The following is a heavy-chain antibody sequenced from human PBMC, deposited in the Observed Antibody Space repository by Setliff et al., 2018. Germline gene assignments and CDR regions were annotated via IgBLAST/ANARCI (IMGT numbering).Heavy chain of an antibody. J-gene: IGHJ4*02. CDR1: GDSISNYY. Sequence: SETLSLTCTVSGDSISNYYWNWIRQPAGKGLEWIGRIYVTESTKYNPSLKSRVTLSIDTSKNQFSLKLSSVTAADAALYYCAASRAYTGAVEEWFLPKTFDCWGQVSPVTVSA. D-gene: IGHD3-10*01. V-gene: IGHV4-4*07. CDR2: IYVTEST. CDR3: AASRAYTGAVEEWFLPKTFDC.